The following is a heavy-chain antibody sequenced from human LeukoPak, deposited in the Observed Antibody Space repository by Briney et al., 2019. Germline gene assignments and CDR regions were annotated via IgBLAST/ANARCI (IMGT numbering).Heavy chain of an antibody. J-gene: IGHJ4*02. D-gene: IGHD6-13*01. Sequence: GGSLRLSCAASGFTFSSYAMSWVRQAPGKGLEWVSATSGSGGSTYYADSVKGRFTISRDNSKNTLYLQMNSLRAEDTAVYYCAKALAAAGTPGVDYWGQGTLVTVSS. V-gene: IGHV3-23*01. CDR2: TSGSGGST. CDR3: AKALAAAGTPGVDY. CDR1: GFTFSSYA.